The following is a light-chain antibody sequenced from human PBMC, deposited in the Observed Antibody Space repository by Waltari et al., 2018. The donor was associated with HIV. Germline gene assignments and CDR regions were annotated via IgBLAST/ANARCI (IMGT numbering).Light chain of an antibody. J-gene: IGLJ3*02. CDR1: ALPKQY. Sequence: SYDLTPPPSVLVSPGQTSTITCSGDALPKQYAYRYQQKPGQAPVSVIYKDSERRAGIPERCSCSSSGTTVTLITSGVQAEEEADYHCQSVDSSDSIWVFGGGTKLTVL. CDR2: KDS. V-gene: IGLV3-25*02. CDR3: QSVDSSDSIWV.